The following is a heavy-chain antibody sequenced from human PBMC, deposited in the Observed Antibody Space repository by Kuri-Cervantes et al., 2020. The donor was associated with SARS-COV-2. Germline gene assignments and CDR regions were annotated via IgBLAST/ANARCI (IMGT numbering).Heavy chain of an antibody. J-gene: IGHJ6*03. CDR2: VSSSSSTI. V-gene: IGHV3-48*01. CDR1: GFTFSSYS. Sequence: GESLKISRAASGFTFSSYSMNWVRQAPGKGLEWVSYVSSSSSTIYYADSVKGRFTISRDNAKNSLYLQMNSLRAEDTAVYYCSRTYDSSGSLYYYYYMDVWGKGTTVTVSS. D-gene: IGHD3-22*01. CDR3: SRTYDSSGSLYYYYYMDV.